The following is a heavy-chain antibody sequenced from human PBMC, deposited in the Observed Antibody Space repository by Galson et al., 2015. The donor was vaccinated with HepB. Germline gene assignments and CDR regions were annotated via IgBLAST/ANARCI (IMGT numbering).Heavy chain of an antibody. Sequence: SLRLSCAASGFTFSSYAMHWVRQAPGKGLEWVSVISYDGSNKYYADSVKGRITMSRDNSKSMLYLQMSSLRAEDTAVYYCAREKWYSSGWHGGNAFDIWGQGTMVTVSS. J-gene: IGHJ3*02. D-gene: IGHD6-19*01. CDR1: GFTFSSYA. CDR2: ISYDGSNK. CDR3: AREKWYSSGWHGGNAFDI. V-gene: IGHV3-30*03.